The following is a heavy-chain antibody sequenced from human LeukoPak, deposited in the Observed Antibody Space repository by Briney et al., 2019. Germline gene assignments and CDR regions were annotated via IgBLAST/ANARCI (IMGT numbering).Heavy chain of an antibody. V-gene: IGHV3-7*03. J-gene: IGHJ4*02. D-gene: IGHD2-15*01. CDR2: IKHDGGET. CDR1: EFTFSSYA. Sequence: GGSLRLSCAASEFTFSSYAMSWVRQAPGKGLEWVVNIKHDGGETYSIDSVKGRFTISRDNAKNSLYLQMNGLRAEDTAVYYCARDLSGPSVYWGQGTLVTVS. CDR3: ARDLSGPSVY.